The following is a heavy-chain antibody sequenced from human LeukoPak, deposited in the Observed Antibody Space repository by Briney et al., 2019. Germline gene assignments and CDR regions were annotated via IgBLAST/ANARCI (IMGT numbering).Heavy chain of an antibody. CDR3: AREVSGDPWYNWFDP. Sequence: GGSLRLSCAASGFTFSSYWMHWVRQAPGKGLVWVSRINSDGSSTRYADSVKGRFTISRDNAENTLYLQMNSLRAEDTAVYYCAREVSGDPWYNWFDPWGQGTLVTVSS. CDR1: GFTFSSYW. CDR2: INSDGSST. J-gene: IGHJ5*02. V-gene: IGHV3-74*01. D-gene: IGHD4-17*01.